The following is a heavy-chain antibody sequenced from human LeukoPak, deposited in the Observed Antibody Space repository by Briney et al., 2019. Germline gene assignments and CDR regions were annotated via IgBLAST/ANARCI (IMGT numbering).Heavy chain of an antibody. J-gene: IGHJ4*02. CDR3: AREGEHYYGSGSYYKAFDY. CDR1: GFTFSSYS. D-gene: IGHD3-10*01. V-gene: IGHV3-21*01. Sequence: GGSLRLSCAASGFTFSSYSMNWVRQAPGKWLEWVSSISSSSSYIYYADSVKGRFTISRDNAKNSLYLQMNSLRAEDTAVYYCAREGEHYYGSGSYYKAFDYWGQGTLVTVSS. CDR2: ISSSSSYI.